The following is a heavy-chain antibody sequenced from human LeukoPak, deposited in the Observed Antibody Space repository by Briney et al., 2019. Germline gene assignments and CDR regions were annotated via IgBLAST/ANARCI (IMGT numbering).Heavy chain of an antibody. CDR3: ARGATVTNGYGMDV. CDR1: GYTFTGYY. V-gene: IGHV1-2*02. CDR2: INPNSGGT. J-gene: IGHJ6*02. D-gene: IGHD4-17*01. Sequence: GASVKVSCKASGYTFTGYYMHWVRQAPGQGLEWMGWINPNSGGTNYAQKFQGRVTMTRDTSISTAYMELSRLRSDDTAVYYCARGATVTNGYGMDVWGQGTTVTVSS.